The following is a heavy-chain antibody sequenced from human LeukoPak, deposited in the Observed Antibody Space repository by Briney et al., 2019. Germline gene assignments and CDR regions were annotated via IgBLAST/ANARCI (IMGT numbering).Heavy chain of an antibody. D-gene: IGHD6-6*01. V-gene: IGHV3-30*02. CDR1: GFTFSSYG. J-gene: IGHJ4*02. CDR2: IRYDGSNK. Sequence: PGRSLRLSCAASGFTFSSYGMHRVRQAPGKGLGWVAFIRYDGSNKYYADSVKGRFTISRDNSKNTLYLQMNSLRAEDTAVYYCAKDGIAARYFDYWGQGTLVTVSS. CDR3: AKDGIAARYFDY.